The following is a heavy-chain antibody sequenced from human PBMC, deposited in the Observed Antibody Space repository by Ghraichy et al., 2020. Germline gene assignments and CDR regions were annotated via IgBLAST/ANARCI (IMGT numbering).Heavy chain of an antibody. CDR3: AREGYGSGSYYPKGPFDY. Sequence: GESLNISCAASGFTFSSYWMHWVRQAPGKGLVWVSRINSDGSSTSYADSVKGRFTISRDNAKNTLYLQMNSLRAEDTAVYYCAREGYGSGSYYPKGPFDYWGQGTLVTVSS. D-gene: IGHD3-10*01. V-gene: IGHV3-74*01. J-gene: IGHJ4*02. CDR1: GFTFSSYW. CDR2: INSDGSST.